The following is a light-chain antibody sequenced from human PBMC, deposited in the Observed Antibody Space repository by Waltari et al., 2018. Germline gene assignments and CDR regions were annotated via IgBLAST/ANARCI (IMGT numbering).Light chain of an antibody. Sequence: DIQMTQSPSTLSASLGDRVTISCRASQRVGSWLAWYQVKPGKVPKLLISQTSILEDGVSSRFSGSGSGTDFTLTIDSLEPDDFATYYCQQYKTYFFGQGTRLEI. CDR3: QQYKTYF. CDR2: QTS. CDR1: QRVGSW. V-gene: IGKV1-5*03. J-gene: IGKJ2*01.